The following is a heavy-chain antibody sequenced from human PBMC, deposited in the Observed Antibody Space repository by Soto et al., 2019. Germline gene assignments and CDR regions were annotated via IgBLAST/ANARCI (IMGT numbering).Heavy chain of an antibody. V-gene: IGHV1-69*13. Sequence: GASVKVSCKASGGTFSSYAIRWVRQAPGQRLKWMGGIIPIFGTANYAQKFQGRVTITADESTSTAYMELSSLRSEDTAVYYCARDLAPITMVRGASDYYYYGMDVWGQGTTVTVSS. CDR3: ARDLAPITMVRGASDYYYYGMDV. D-gene: IGHD3-10*01. CDR1: GGTFSSYA. J-gene: IGHJ6*02. CDR2: IIPIFGTA.